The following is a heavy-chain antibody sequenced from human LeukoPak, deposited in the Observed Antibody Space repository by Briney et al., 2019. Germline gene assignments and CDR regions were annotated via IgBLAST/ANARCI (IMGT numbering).Heavy chain of an antibody. CDR1: GGSFSGYY. CDR2: INHSGST. D-gene: IGHD3-9*01. J-gene: IGHJ6*03. V-gene: IGHV4-34*01. CDR3: ARDFAPGLGYYYYYMDV. Sequence: SETLSLTCTVYGGSFSGYYWSWIRQPPGKGLEWIGEINHSGSTNYNPSLKSRVTISVDTSKNQFSLKLSSVTAADTAVYYCARDFAPGLGYYYYYMDVWGKGTTVTISS.